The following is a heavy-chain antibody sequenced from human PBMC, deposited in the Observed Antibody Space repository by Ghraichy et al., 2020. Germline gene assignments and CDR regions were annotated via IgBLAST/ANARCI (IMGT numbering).Heavy chain of an antibody. CDR3: AKGSRVATMIVVVITFFDY. V-gene: IGHV3-23*01. D-gene: IGHD3-22*01. J-gene: IGHJ4*02. CDR2: ISGSGGST. CDR1: GFTFSSYA. Sequence: GGSLRLSCAASGFTFSSYAMSWVRQAPGKGLEWVSAISGSGGSTYYADSVKGRFTISRDNSKNTLYLQMNSLRAEDTAVYYCAKGSRVATMIVVVITFFDYWGQGTLVTVSS.